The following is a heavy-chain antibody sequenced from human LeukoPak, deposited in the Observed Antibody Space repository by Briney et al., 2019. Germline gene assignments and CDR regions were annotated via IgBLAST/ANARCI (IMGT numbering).Heavy chain of an antibody. CDR2: ISGSGGSS. J-gene: IGHJ4*02. CDR3: AKDDSSGYLDY. V-gene: IGHV3-23*01. D-gene: IGHD3-22*01. CDR1: GFTFSSYG. Sequence: GGSLRLSCAASGFTFSSYGMSWVRQAPGKGLEWVSAISGSGGSSYYADSVKGRFTISRDNSKNTLYLQMNSLRAEDTAVYYCAKDDSSGYLDYWGQGTLVTVSS.